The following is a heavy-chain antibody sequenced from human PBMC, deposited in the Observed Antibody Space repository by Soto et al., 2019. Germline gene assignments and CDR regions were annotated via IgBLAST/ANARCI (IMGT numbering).Heavy chain of an antibody. CDR1: GFTFSTYT. V-gene: IGHV3-21*04. CDR2: ISRSSSYI. CDR3: ARGPRMSGDLDY. Sequence: EVQLVELGGGLVKPGGSLRLSCAASGFTFSTYTMNWVRQAPGKGLEWVSSISRSSSYIYYADSVKGRFTISRDNAKNSLDLQMNSLRAEDTAVYYCARGPRMSGDLDYWGQGTLVTVSS. J-gene: IGHJ4*02. D-gene: IGHD2-8*01.